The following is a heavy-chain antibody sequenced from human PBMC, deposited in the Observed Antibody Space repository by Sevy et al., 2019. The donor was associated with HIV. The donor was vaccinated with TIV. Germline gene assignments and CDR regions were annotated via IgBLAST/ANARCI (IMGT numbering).Heavy chain of an antibody. V-gene: IGHV4-34*01. Sequence: SETLSLTCAVYGGSFSGYYWSWIRKPPGKGLEWIAEISHSGSTNYNPSLKSRVTISVATSKNQFSLKLSSVTAADTAVYYCAIRSGGHYFDYWGQGTLVTVSS. CDR2: ISHSGST. CDR3: AIRSGGHYFDY. D-gene: IGHD2-15*01. J-gene: IGHJ4*02. CDR1: GGSFSGYY.